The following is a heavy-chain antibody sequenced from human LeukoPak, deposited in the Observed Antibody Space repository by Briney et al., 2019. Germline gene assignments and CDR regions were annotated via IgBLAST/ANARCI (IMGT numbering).Heavy chain of an antibody. Sequence: QTGGSLRLSCAASGFTFSSYAMSWVRQAPGKGLEWASAISGSGGSTYYADSVKGRFTISRDNSKNTLYLQMNSLRAEGTAVYYCARATRVAATHYYYYYMDVWGKGTTVTVSS. D-gene: IGHD2-15*01. CDR3: ARATRVAATHYYYYYMDV. CDR1: GFTFSSYA. V-gene: IGHV3-23*01. CDR2: ISGSGGST. J-gene: IGHJ6*03.